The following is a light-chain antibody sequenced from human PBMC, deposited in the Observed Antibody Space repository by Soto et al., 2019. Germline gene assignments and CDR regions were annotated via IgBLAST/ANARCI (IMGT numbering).Light chain of an antibody. V-gene: IGKV3-20*01. CDR2: GAS. J-gene: IGKJ2*01. Sequence: EFVLTQSPGTLSLSPGERATLSCWASQSVSSNYLAWYQQKPGQAPTLLIYGASSRATGIPDRFSGSGSGPDFTLTISRLEPEDFAIYYCQQYGSSRYTLGQGTKLEIK. CDR1: QSVSSNY. CDR3: QQYGSSRYT.